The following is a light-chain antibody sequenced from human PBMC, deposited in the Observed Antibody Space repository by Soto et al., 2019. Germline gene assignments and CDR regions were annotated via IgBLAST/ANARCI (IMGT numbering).Light chain of an antibody. J-gene: IGKJ4*01. V-gene: IGKV1-5*03. CDR2: KAS. CDR1: QSISSW. Sequence: DIQMTQSPSTLSASVGDRVTITCRASQSISSWLAWYQQKPGKAPNLLIYKASSLESGVPSRFSGSGSGTEFTLTSSSLQPDDFATYYCQQYNSYPLTFCGGTTVEIK. CDR3: QQYNSYPLT.